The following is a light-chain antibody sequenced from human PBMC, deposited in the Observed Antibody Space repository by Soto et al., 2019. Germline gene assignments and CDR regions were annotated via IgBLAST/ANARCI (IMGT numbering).Light chain of an antibody. J-gene: IGKJ3*01. CDR1: QSVSSD. CDR3: QQRHNLPHT. CDR2: GGL. V-gene: IGKV3-15*01. Sequence: EIVMTQSPATLSVSPGERATLSCRASQSVSSDLAWYQQRPGQAPRLLIYGGLTRATAIPARFSGSGSGTEFTLTISSLQPEDIATYYCQQRHNLPHTFGPGTKVDIK.